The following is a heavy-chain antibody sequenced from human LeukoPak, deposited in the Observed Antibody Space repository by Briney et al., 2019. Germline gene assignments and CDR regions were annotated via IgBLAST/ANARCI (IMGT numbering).Heavy chain of an antibody. D-gene: IGHD3-3*01. Sequence: GGSLRLSCAASGFTFSSYWMNWARQAPGKGLEWVAVISYDGSNKYYADSVKGRFTISRDNSKNTLYLQMNSLRAEDTAVYYCAKDLKEYDFWGGYYTGYYYYGMDVWGQGTTVTVSS. CDR3: AKDLKEYDFWGGYYTGYYYYGMDV. V-gene: IGHV3-30*18. J-gene: IGHJ6*02. CDR1: GFTFSSYW. CDR2: ISYDGSNK.